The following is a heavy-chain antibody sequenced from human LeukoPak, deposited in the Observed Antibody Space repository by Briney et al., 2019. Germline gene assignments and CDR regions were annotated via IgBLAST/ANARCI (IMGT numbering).Heavy chain of an antibody. V-gene: IGHV4-31*03. J-gene: IGHJ4*02. Sequence: SETLSLTCTVSGGSIRSSYYYWSWIRQHPGKGLEWIGYIYYSGSAYYNPSLKSRVTISVDTSKNQFSLKLSSVTAADTAVYYCARHGLGIPFDYWGQGTLVTVSS. CDR3: ARHGLGIPFDY. CDR1: GGSIRSSYYY. CDR2: IYYSGSA. D-gene: IGHD3/OR15-3a*01.